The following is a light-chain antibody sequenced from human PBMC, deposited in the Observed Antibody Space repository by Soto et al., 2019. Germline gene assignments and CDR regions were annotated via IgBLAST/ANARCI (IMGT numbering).Light chain of an antibody. V-gene: IGKV3D-15*01. CDR3: QQYSSWYT. J-gene: IGKJ2*01. CDR1: QTIANN. CDR2: GAS. Sequence: VVMTQSPATLSVSPGERVTLSCRASQTIANNYVAWYQQKPGQAPRLLIHGASGRAAGIPDRFSGSGFGTEFTLTISSLQSGDLAVYYCQQYSSWYTFGQGTKLEIK.